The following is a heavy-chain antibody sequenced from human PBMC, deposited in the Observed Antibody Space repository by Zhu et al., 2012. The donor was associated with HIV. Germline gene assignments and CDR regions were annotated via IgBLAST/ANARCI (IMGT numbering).Heavy chain of an antibody. J-gene: IGHJ3*02. D-gene: IGHD3-22*01. CDR2: IYYSGST. Sequence: QVQLQESGPGLVEPSETLSLTCTVSGGSISSHYWSWIRQPPGKGLEWIGYIYYSGSTNYNPSLKSRVTISVDTSKNQFSLKLSSVTAADTAVYYCARSPYDSSGSHLGIDAFDIWAKGQWSPSL. CDR1: GGSISSHY. V-gene: IGHV4-59*11. CDR3: ARSPYDSSGSHLGIDAFDI.